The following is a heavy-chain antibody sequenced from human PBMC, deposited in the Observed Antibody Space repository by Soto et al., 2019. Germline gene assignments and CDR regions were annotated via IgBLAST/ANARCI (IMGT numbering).Heavy chain of an antibody. V-gene: IGHV3-21*01. CDR1: GFTFSSYS. CDR2: ISSSSSYI. J-gene: IGHJ6*02. CDR3: ARGEYSYGYGYGMDV. Sequence: GGSLRLSCAASGFTFSSYSMNWVRQAPGKGLEWVSSISSSSSYIYYADSVKGRFTISRDNAKNSLYLQMNSLRAEDTAVYYCARGEYSYGYGYGMDVWGQGTTVTVSS. D-gene: IGHD5-18*01.